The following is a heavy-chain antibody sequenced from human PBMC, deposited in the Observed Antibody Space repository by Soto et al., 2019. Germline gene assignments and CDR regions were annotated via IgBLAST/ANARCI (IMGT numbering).Heavy chain of an antibody. V-gene: IGHV4-31*03. CDR3: ARDFNTALTKNWFDS. D-gene: IGHD2-8*01. CDR1: GGSISSGDYY. J-gene: IGHJ5*01. CDR2: IYYTGSA. Sequence: PSETLSLTCTVSGGSISSGDYYWSWLRQHPQKGLEWIGYIYYTGSAYYNPSLKSRVTISVDTSKNQFSLRVNSVTAADTAVYYCARDFNTALTKNWFDSWGQGTLVTLSS.